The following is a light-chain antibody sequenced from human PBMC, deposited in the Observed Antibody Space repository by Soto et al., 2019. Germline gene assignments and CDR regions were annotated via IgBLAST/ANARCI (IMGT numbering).Light chain of an antibody. CDR3: SSYTSSSTLYV. CDR2: EVT. V-gene: IGLV2-14*02. CDR1: TSSVGGYNL. J-gene: IGLJ1*01. Sequence: QSALTQPASVSGSPGQSITISCTGTTSSVGGYNLVSWYQQHPGKAPRLMIYEVTKRPSGVSNRFSASKSGNTASLTISGLQAEDEADYYCSSYTSSSTLYVFGAGTKVTVL.